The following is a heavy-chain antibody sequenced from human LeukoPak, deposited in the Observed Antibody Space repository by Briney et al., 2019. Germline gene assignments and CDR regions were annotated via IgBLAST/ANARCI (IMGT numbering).Heavy chain of an antibody. CDR2: IIPIFGTA. D-gene: IGHD3-10*01. CDR3: ARAPAVGQYYFDY. V-gene: IGHV1-69*06. Sequence: ASVKVSCKASGYTFTNYGINWVRQAPGQGLEWMGGIIPIFGTANYAQKFQGRVTITADKSTSTAYMELSSLRSEDTAVYYCARAPAVGQYYFDYWGQGTLVTVSS. CDR1: GYTFTNYG. J-gene: IGHJ4*02.